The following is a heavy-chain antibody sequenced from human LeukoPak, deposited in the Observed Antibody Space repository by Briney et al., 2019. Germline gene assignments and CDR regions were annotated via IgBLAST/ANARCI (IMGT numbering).Heavy chain of an antibody. CDR3: ARDLRNYFDY. Sequence: GGSLRLSCAASGFTFSSYAMHWVRQAPGKGLEWVAVISYDGSNKYYADSVKGRFTISRDNSKNTLYLQMDSLRAEDTAVYYCARDLRNYFDYWGQGTLVTVSS. D-gene: IGHD4-17*01. CDR1: GFTFSSYA. J-gene: IGHJ4*02. V-gene: IGHV3-30-3*01. CDR2: ISYDGSNK.